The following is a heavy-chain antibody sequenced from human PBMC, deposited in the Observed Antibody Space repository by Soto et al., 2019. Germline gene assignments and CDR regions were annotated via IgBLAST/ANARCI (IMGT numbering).Heavy chain of an antibody. CDR3: ARRGYYYYSGMDV. CDR1: GDSISSSNW. J-gene: IGHJ6*02. Sequence: QVQLQESGPGLVKPSGTLSLTCAVSGDSISSSNWWSLVRQPPGKGLEWIGEIYHSGSTNYNPSLKSRVTISVDKSKNQFSLKLSSVTAADTALYYCARRGYYYYSGMDVWGQGTTVTVSS. V-gene: IGHV4-4*02. CDR2: IYHSGST.